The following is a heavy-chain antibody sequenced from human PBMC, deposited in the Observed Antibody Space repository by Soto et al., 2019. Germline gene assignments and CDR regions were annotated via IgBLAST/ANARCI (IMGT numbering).Heavy chain of an antibody. J-gene: IGHJ6*02. Sequence: ESLKISCKGSGYSFTNYWIGWVGQMPGKGLDWMGIIYPGDSDTRYSPSFQGQVTISADKSISTAYLQWSSLKASDTAMYYCARTARGYSYGRINYYYYGMDVWGQGTTVTVSS. CDR1: GYSFTNYW. CDR2: IYPGDSDT. V-gene: IGHV5-51*01. CDR3: ARTARGYSYGRINYYYYGMDV. D-gene: IGHD5-18*01.